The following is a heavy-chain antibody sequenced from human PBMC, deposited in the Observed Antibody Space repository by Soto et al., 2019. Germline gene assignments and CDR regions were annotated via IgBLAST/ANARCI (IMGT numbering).Heavy chain of an antibody. CDR1: GFSLSSSAVG. Sequence: QITLKESGPTLLKPTQTLTLTCTFSGFSLSSSAVGVNWIRQPPGKALEWLALIYWNDDKHYSPSLRSRLTITKDTSKNQVVLTMTTMDHVDTATYYCAHGSGWLSDYWGQGILVTVSS. CDR3: AHGSGWLSDY. D-gene: IGHD6-19*01. V-gene: IGHV2-5*01. J-gene: IGHJ4*02. CDR2: IYWNDDK.